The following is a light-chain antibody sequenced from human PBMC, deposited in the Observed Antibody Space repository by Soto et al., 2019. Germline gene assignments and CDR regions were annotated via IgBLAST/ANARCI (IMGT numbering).Light chain of an antibody. Sequence: DIQLTQSPSFLSASVGDRVTITCRASQGIRTYLAWYQQKPGKTPNLLVYAASTLQSGVPSRFSGSGSGTEFTLTISSLQPEDFASYYCQQLNSYTLSFGGGTKVEI. J-gene: IGKJ4*01. V-gene: IGKV1-9*01. CDR2: AAS. CDR3: QQLNSYTLS. CDR1: QGIRTY.